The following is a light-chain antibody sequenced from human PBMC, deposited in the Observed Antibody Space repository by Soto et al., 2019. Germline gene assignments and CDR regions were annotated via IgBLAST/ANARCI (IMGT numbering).Light chain of an antibody. CDR2: GAS. V-gene: IGKV3-20*01. Sequence: EIVLTQSPGTLSLSPGERATLSCRASQSVSSSYLAWYQQKPGQAPRLLIYGASSRATGIPDRFSGSGSGTDFTLNISRLEPEDFAVYYCQQYGSSPRTFRQGTNVEIK. CDR1: QSVSSSY. CDR3: QQYGSSPRT. J-gene: IGKJ1*01.